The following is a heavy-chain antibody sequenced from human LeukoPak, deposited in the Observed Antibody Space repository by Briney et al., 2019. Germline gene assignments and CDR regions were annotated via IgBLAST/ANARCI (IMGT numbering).Heavy chain of an antibody. Sequence: SVKVSCKASGFTFASSPMQWVRQARGQRLEWIGWIVVGSGNTNYAQKFQERVTITRDMSTSIAYMELSSLRSEDTAVYYCASGSGWYSPDYWGQGTLVTVSS. CDR3: ASGSGWYSPDY. CDR2: IVVGSGNT. CDR1: GFTFASSP. J-gene: IGHJ4*02. D-gene: IGHD6-19*01. V-gene: IGHV1-58*02.